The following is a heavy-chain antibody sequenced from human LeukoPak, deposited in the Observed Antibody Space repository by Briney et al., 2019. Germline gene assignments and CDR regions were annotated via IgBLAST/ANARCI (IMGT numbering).Heavy chain of an antibody. V-gene: IGHV3-9*01. J-gene: IGHJ6*02. CDR2: ISWNSGSI. CDR3: AKATYYYDSSGLVGPYYGMDV. D-gene: IGHD3-22*01. Sequence: GGSLRLSCAASGFTFDDYAMHWVRQAPGKGLEWVSGISWNSGSIGYADSVKGRFTISRDNAKNSLYLQMNSLRAEDTALYYCAKATYYYDSSGLVGPYYGMDVWGQGTTVTVSS. CDR1: GFTFDDYA.